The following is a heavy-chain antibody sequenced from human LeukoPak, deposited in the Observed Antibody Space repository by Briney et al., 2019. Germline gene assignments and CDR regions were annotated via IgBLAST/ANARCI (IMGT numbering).Heavy chain of an antibody. J-gene: IGHJ5*02. CDR1: GGSISSGDYY. CDR3: AREALRFLSFGSWFDP. CDR2: IYYSGST. Sequence: NSSETLSLTCTVSGGSISSGDYYWSWIRQPPGKGLEWIGYIYYSGSTYYNPSLKSRVTISVDTSKNQLSLKLSSVTAADTAVYYCAREALRFLSFGSWFDPWGQGTLVTVSS. V-gene: IGHV4-30-4*08. D-gene: IGHD3-3*01.